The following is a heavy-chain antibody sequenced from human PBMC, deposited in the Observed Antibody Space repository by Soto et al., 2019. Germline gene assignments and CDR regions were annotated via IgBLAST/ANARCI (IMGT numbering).Heavy chain of an antibody. D-gene: IGHD3-9*01. J-gene: IGHJ3*02. CDR3: AGVYILTGYHYAFDI. CDR1: GGTFSSYA. CDR2: IIPIFGTA. Sequence: SVKVSCKASGGTFSSYAISWVRQAPGQGLEWMGGIIPIFGTANYAQKFQGRVTITADESTSTAYMELSSLRSEDTAVYYCAGVYILTGYHYAFDIWGQGTMVTVSS. V-gene: IGHV1-69*13.